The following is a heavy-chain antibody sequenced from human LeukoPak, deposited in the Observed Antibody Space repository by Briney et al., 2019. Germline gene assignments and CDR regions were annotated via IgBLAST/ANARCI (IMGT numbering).Heavy chain of an antibody. J-gene: IGHJ5*02. CDR1: GFTFSSYG. CDR3: AKEVATVVTHNWFDP. CDR2: ISYDGSNK. Sequence: PGRSLRLSCAASGFTFSSYGMHWVRQAPGKGLEWVAVISYDGSNKYYADSVKGRFTISRDNSKNTLYLQMNSLRAEDTAVYYCAKEVATVVTHNWFDPWGQGTLVTVSS. D-gene: IGHD4-23*01. V-gene: IGHV3-30*18.